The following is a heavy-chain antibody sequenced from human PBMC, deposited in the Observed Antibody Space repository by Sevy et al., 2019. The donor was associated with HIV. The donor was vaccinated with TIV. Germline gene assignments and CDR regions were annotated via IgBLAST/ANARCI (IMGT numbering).Heavy chain of an antibody. CDR3: TRCVTVFLGVIVDFDY. CDR2: IRNRADNYAT. V-gene: IGHV3-73*01. D-gene: IGHD3-10*01. J-gene: IGHJ4*02. Sequence: GGSLRLSCAASGFSFSGSAMHWVRQVSGKGLEWVGLIRNRADNYATSYGASMKGRFTISRDDSKNMAYLQMTRMKTADTAVYYCTRCVTVFLGVIVDFDYWGQGTLVTVSS. CDR1: GFSFSGSA.